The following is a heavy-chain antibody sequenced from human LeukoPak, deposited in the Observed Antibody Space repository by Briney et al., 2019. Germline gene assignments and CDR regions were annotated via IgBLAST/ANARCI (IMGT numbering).Heavy chain of an antibody. CDR2: MNPNSGNT. Sequence: GASVKVSCKASGYTFTSYDINWVRQATGQGLEWMGWMNPNSGNTGYAQKLRGRVTMTTDTSTSTAYMELRSLRSDDTAVYYCARDGQWLVYYYYGMDVWGQGTTVTVSS. CDR1: GYTFTSYD. J-gene: IGHJ6*02. V-gene: IGHV1-8*01. D-gene: IGHD6-19*01. CDR3: ARDGQWLVYYYYGMDV.